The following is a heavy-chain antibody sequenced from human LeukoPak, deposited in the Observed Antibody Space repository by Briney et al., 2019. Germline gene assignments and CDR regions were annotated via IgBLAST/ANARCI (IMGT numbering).Heavy chain of an antibody. D-gene: IGHD6-13*01. CDR3: ARDLQPIAAAGTGYFQH. CDR2: INAGNGNT. J-gene: IGHJ1*01. CDR1: GYTFTSYA. Sequence: ASVKVSCKASGYTFTSYAMHWVRQAPGQRLEWMGWINAGNGNTKYSQKFQGRVTITRDTSTSTAYMELRSLRSDDTAVYYCARDLQPIAAAGTGYFQHWGQGTLVTVSS. V-gene: IGHV1-3*01.